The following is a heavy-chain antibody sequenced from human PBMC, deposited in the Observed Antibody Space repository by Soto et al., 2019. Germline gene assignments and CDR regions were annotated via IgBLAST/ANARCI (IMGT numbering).Heavy chain of an antibody. J-gene: IGHJ4*02. V-gene: IGHV1-69*06. CDR3: ARNDMITFGGVIVS. CDR2: IIPIFGTA. Sequence: GASVKVSCKASGGTFSSYAISWGRQAPGQGLEWMGGIIPIFGTANYAQKFQGRVTITADKSTSTAYMELSSLRSEDTAVYYCARNDMITFGGVIVSWGQGTLVTVSS. D-gene: IGHD3-16*02. CDR1: GGTFSSYA.